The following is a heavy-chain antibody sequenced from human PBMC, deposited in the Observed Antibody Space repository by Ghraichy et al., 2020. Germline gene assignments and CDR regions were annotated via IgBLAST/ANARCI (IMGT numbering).Heavy chain of an antibody. J-gene: IGHJ3*02. V-gene: IGHV3-33*01. CDR1: GFTFSSYG. CDR2: IWYDGSNK. D-gene: IGHD6-13*01. CDR3: ARAYSSSWYKRGNDAFDI. Sequence: GGSLRLSCAASGFTFSSYGMHWVRQAPGKGPEWVAVIWYDGSNKYYADSVKGRFTISRDNSKNTLYLQMNSLRAEDTAVYYCARAYSSSWYKRGNDAFDIWGQGTMVTVSS.